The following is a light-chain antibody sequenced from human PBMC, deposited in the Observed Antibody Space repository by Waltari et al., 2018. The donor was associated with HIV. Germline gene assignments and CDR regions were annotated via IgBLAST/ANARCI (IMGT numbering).Light chain of an antibody. J-gene: IGLJ2*01. Sequence: SYELTQPSSVSVSLGQTARITCSGDILAKKYGRWFQQKPGQAPVVVIYEDSERPSGIPERFSGSSSGTTVTLTITGAQVEDDADYYCYSAGDHDVVFGGGTKLTVL. CDR3: YSAGDHDVV. V-gene: IGLV3-27*01. CDR1: ILAKKY. CDR2: EDS.